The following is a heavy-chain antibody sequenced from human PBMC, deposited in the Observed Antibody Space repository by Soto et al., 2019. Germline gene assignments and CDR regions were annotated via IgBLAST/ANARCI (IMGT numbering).Heavy chain of an antibody. CDR3: ARDSGSSSDYYGMDV. CDR1: GFIFTSYS. J-gene: IGHJ6*02. V-gene: IGHV3-21*01. D-gene: IGHD6-13*01. CDR2: ISSSSSYI. Sequence: LRLSCAASGFIFTSYSMNWVRQAPGKGLEWVSSISSSSSYIYYADSVKGRFTISRDNAKNSLYLQMSSLRAEDTAVYYCARDSGSSSDYYGMDVWGQGTTVTVSS.